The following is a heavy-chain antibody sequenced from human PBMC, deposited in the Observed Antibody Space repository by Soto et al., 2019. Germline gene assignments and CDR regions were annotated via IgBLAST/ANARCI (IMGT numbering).Heavy chain of an antibody. Sequence: QVQLQQWGAGLLKPSETLSLTCAVYGGSFSGYYWSWIRQPPGKGLEWIGEINHSGSTNYNPSLKSRVTISVDTSTNQFSLKLSSVTAAYTAVYYCARGLAIVVVPAATNFDYWGQGTLVTVSS. CDR1: GGSFSGYY. V-gene: IGHV4-34*01. J-gene: IGHJ4*02. D-gene: IGHD2-2*01. CDR3: ARGLAIVVVPAATNFDY. CDR2: INHSGST.